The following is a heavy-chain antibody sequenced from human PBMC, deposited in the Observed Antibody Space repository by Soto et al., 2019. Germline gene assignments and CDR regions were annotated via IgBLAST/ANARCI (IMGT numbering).Heavy chain of an antibody. V-gene: IGHV1-69*13. D-gene: IGHD3-22*01. CDR2: IIPIFGTA. J-gene: IGHJ4*02. CDR1: GGTFSSYA. CDR3: AGGFYYYDSSGYYPPFDY. Sequence: SVKVSCKASGGTFSSYAISWVRQAPGQGLEWMGGIIPIFGTANYAQKFQGRVTITADESTSTAYMELSSLRSEDTAVYYCAGGFYYYDSSGYYPPFDYWGQGTLVTVSS.